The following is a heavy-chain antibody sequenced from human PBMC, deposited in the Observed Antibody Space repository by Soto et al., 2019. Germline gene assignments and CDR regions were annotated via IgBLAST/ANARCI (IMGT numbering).Heavy chain of an antibody. CDR2: IIPLFGTA. D-gene: IGHD6-13*01. V-gene: IGHV1-69*13. J-gene: IGHJ6*02. CDR3: ARDASYRSPMSVGMDV. CDR1: GGTFSSYA. Sequence: SVKVSCKASGGTFSSYAISWVRQAPGQGLEWMGGIIPLFGTAKYAQKFQGRITITADESTSTASMELSSLRSEDTAVYYCARDASYRSPMSVGMDVWGQGTTVTVSS.